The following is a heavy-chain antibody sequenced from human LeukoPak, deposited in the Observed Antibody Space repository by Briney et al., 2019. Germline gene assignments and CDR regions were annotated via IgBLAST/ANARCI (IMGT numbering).Heavy chain of an antibody. CDR1: GYTFTSYD. J-gene: IGHJ6*02. V-gene: IGHV1-8*01. CDR3: ARDRTIFGVFYGMDV. CDR2: MNPNSGNT. D-gene: IGHD3-3*01. Sequence: ASVKVSCKASGYTFTSYDINWVRQATGQGLEWMGWMNPNSGNTGYAQKFQGRVTMTRNTSINTAYMELSSLRSEDTAVYYCARDRTIFGVFYGMDVWGQGTTVTVSS.